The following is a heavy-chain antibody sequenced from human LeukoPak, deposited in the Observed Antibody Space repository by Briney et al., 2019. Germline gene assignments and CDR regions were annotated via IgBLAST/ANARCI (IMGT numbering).Heavy chain of an antibody. CDR1: GFTFSSYG. V-gene: IGHV3-33*01. D-gene: IGHD2-15*01. CDR3: ARDGYCSGGSCYQGFDP. Sequence: SGGSLRLSCAASGFTFSSYGMHWVRQAPGKGLEWVAVIWYDGSNKYYADSVKGRFTISRDNSKNTLYLQMNSLRAEDTAVYYCARDGYCSGGSCYQGFDPWGQGTLVTVSS. CDR2: IWYDGSNK. J-gene: IGHJ5*02.